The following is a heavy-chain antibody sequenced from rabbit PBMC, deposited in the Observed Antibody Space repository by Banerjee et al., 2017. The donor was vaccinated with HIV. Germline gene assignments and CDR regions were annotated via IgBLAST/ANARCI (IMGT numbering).Heavy chain of an antibody. J-gene: IGHJ3*01. D-gene: IGHD4-1*01. Sequence: QEQLVESGGDLVKPGASLTLTCTASGFSFSSYWMCWVRQAPGKGLEWIGCIYTGSVSTYYASWAKGRFTISKTSSTTVTLQMTSLTAADTATYFCARDLAGVTGWNFGLWGQGTLVTVS. CDR3: ARDLAGVTGWNFGL. V-gene: IGHV1S45*01. CDR2: IYTGSVST. CDR1: GFSFSSYW.